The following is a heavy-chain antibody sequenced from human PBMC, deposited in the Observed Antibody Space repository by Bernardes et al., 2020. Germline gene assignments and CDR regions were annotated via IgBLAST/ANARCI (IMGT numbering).Heavy chain of an antibody. CDR2: TYDSGST. D-gene: IGHD2-15*01. V-gene: IGHV4-39*01. Sequence: SETLSLTCTVSGGSISSTSYYWGWIRQPPGKGLEWIGTTYDSGSTYYNPSLKSRVTISVDTSKNQFSLKLSSVTAADTAVYYCARHGAFYCSGGSCYGGSMDFDLWGRGTLVTVSS. CDR1: GGSISSTSYY. J-gene: IGHJ2*01. CDR3: ARHGAFYCSGGSCYGGSMDFDL.